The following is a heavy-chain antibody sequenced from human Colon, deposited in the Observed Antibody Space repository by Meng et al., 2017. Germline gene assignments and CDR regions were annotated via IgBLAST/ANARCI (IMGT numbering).Heavy chain of an antibody. CDR2: IGHSGTT. Sequence: QPQLPESGPGLVKPSEALSLTRRVSGGSISTSGYYWGWIRQPPGKGLEWIGSIGHSGTTYYTPSPKSRVTVSIDTSKSQFSLKLTSVTAADTAVYYCVRSSGWVRTGFDPWGQGTLVTVSS. CDR1: GGSISTSGYY. V-gene: IGHV4-39*01. J-gene: IGHJ5*02. CDR3: VRSSGWVRTGFDP. D-gene: IGHD6-19*01.